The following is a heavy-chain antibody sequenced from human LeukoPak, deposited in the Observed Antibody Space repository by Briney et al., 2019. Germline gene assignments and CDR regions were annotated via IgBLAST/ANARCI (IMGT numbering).Heavy chain of an antibody. D-gene: IGHD1-1*01. J-gene: IGHJ4*02. Sequence: GGSLRLSCAASGFTVYGYAMSWVRQAPGKGLEWISAIRGSGVATFYADSVKGRFTISRDNSRNTLYLQMNSLRAEDTAVYCCASRVDTTLVWGQGTLVTVSS. CDR2: IRGSGVAT. CDR1: GFTVYGYA. V-gene: IGHV3-23*01. CDR3: ASRVDTTLV.